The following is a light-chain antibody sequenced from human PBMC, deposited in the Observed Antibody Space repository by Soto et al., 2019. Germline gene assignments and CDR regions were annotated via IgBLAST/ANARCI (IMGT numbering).Light chain of an antibody. Sequence: EIVLTQSPGTQSLTPGERVTLSCRASQSVSSIYLAWYQQKPGQAPRLLIYGASTRATGIPDRFSGSGSGTDFTLTISRLEPEDFAVYFCQHYGSSLITFGQGTRLEMK. CDR1: QSVSSIY. J-gene: IGKJ5*01. CDR3: QHYGSSLIT. CDR2: GAS. V-gene: IGKV3-20*01.